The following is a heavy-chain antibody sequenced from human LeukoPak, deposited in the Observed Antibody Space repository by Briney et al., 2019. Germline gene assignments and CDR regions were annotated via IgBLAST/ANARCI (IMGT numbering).Heavy chain of an antibody. D-gene: IGHD6-19*01. CDR1: GSIVSSNY. Sequence: GGSLRLSCAASGSIVSSNYMCWVRQAPGKGLEWVSVVYTGGSTHYADSVKGRFTISRDNSKNTLYLQMNSLRAEDTSVYYCARGRNSGWYEFVGQFDYWGQGTLVTVSS. CDR3: ARGRNSGWYEFVGQFDY. V-gene: IGHV3-66*01. CDR2: VYTGGST. J-gene: IGHJ4*02.